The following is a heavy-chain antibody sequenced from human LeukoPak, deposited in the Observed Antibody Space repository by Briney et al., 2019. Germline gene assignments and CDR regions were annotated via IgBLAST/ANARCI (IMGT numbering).Heavy chain of an antibody. V-gene: IGHV5-51*01. CDR2: IYPGDSDT. D-gene: IGHD2-8*01. Sequence: GESLKISCKGSGYSFTSYWIGWVRQMPGKGLEWMGIIYPGDSDTRYSPSFQGQVTISADKSISTAYLQWSSLKVSDTAMYYCARPMVRGKLAMYYFDYWGQGTLVTVSS. CDR1: GYSFTSYW. CDR3: ARPMVRGKLAMYYFDY. J-gene: IGHJ4*02.